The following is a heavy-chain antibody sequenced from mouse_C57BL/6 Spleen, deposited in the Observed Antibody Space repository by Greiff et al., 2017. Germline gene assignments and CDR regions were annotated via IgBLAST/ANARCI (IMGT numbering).Heavy chain of an antibody. CDR1: GYTFTDYE. V-gene: IGHV1-15*01. D-gene: IGHD1-1*01. J-gene: IGHJ2*01. Sequence: SGAELVRPGASVTLSCKASGYTFTDYEMHWVKQTPVHGLEWIGAIDPETGGTAYNQKFKGKAILTADKSSSTAYMELRSLTSEDSAVYYCTRYYYDYFDYWGQGTTLTVSS. CDR2: IDPETGGT. CDR3: TRYYYDYFDY.